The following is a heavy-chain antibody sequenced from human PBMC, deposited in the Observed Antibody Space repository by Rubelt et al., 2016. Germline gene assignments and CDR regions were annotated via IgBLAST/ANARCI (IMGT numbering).Heavy chain of an antibody. V-gene: IGHV3-30*03. J-gene: IGHJ4*02. CDR1: GFTFSRYS. CDR3: ARDIAD. D-gene: IGHD6-13*01. Sequence: VQLVESGGGLVQPGRSLRLSCAASGFTFSRYSMNWVRQAPGKGLGWVAGISYDGSNRFYTDSVKGRFTISRDSANNTLYLQMNSLRVEDTAVYYCARDIADWGQGTLVTVSS. CDR2: ISYDGSNR.